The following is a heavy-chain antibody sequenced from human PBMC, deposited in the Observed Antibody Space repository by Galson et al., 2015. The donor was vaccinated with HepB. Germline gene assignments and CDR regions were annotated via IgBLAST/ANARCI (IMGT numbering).Heavy chain of an antibody. CDR2: IWYDGSNK. J-gene: IGHJ4*02. CDR3: AREILGGEMATISLGYFDY. Sequence: SLRLSCAASGFTFSSYGMHWVRQAPGKGLEWVAVIWYDGSNKYYADSVKGRFTISRDNSENTLYLQMNSLRAEDTAVYYCAREILGGEMATISLGYFDYWGQGTLVTVSS. V-gene: IGHV3-33*08. CDR1: GFTFSSYG. D-gene: IGHD5-24*01.